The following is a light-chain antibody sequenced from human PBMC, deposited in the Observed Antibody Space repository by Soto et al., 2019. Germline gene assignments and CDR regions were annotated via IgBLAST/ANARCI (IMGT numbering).Light chain of an antibody. V-gene: IGKV3-20*01. Sequence: EIVLTQSPGTLSLSPGERATLSCRASQSVSNNYLAWYQQKPGQAPRLLIYGASNRATGIPDRFSGSGSGTDFTLTISSLQSEDVATYYCQKYDAAPWTFGQGTKVEMK. CDR1: QSVSNNY. CDR3: QKYDAAPWT. CDR2: GAS. J-gene: IGKJ1*01.